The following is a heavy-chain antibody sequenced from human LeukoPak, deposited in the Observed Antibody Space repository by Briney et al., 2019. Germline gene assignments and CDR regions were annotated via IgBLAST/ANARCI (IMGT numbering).Heavy chain of an antibody. D-gene: IGHD5-18*01. V-gene: IGHV3-53*01. Sequence: GGSLRLSCAASQFTFNIYPMHWVRQAPGKGLEWVSVIYSGGSTYYADSVKGRFTISRDNSKNTLYLQMNSLRAEDTAVYYCASLGYSYGFRDDYWGQGTLVTVSS. CDR3: ASLGYSYGFRDDY. CDR2: IYSGGST. CDR1: QFTFNIYP. J-gene: IGHJ4*02.